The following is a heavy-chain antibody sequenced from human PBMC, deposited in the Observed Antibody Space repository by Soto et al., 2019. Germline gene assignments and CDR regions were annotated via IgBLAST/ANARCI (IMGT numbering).Heavy chain of an antibody. V-gene: IGHV3-23*01. Sequence: KGQDWVSAISGSGGSTYYADSVKGRFTISRDNSKNTLYLQMNSLRAEDTAVYFFFFQAEDGIRDSLPVSAFLLNRSSDL. CDR3: FFQAEDGIRDSLPVSAFLLNRSSDL. D-gene: IGHD3-9*01. CDR2: ISGSGGST. J-gene: IGHJ2*01.